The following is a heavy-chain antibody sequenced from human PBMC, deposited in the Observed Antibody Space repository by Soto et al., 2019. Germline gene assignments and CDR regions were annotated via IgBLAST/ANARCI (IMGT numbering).Heavy chain of an antibody. CDR2: IVSDGSAI. Sequence: LRLSCAVSGFPFSFYGFHWVRQSPGKGLEWLGIIVSDGSAIYHADSLEGRFFISRDNSKDILYLQMNSLRVEDTAVYYCARDDAFDNENGFDMWGQGTMVTVSS. CDR1: GFPFSFYG. J-gene: IGHJ3*02. D-gene: IGHD3-3*02. V-gene: IGHV3-33*01. CDR3: ARDDAFDNENGFDM.